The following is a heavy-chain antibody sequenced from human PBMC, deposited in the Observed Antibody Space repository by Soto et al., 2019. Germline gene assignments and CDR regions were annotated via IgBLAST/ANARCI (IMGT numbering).Heavy chain of an antibody. CDR3: ARDRPMVSGSLDL. CDR1: GGSITSGGYY. CDR2: FYYSGST. V-gene: IGHV4-31*03. D-gene: IGHD3-10*01. Sequence: QVQLQESGPGLVKSSQTLSLTCTVSGGSITSGGYYWSWIRQRPGEGLEWIGYFYYSGSTYYNPSLESRVTISRDASKNQFSLNLNSVTAADTAMYYCARDRPMVSGSLDLWGRGTLVTVSS. J-gene: IGHJ2*01.